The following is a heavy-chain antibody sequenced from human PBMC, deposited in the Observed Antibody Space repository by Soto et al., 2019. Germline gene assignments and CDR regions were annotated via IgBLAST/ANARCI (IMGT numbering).Heavy chain of an antibody. CDR2: IYYSGST. CDR3: AASYDSSGYYLSVFDY. D-gene: IGHD3-22*01. Sequence: KSSETVSLTCTVSGGSISSSSYYWGWFRQPPGEGLEWIGSIYYSGSTYYNPSLKSRVTISVDTSKNQFSLKLSSVTAADTAVYYCAASYDSSGYYLSVFDYWGQGTLVTVSS. V-gene: IGHV4-39*01. J-gene: IGHJ4*02. CDR1: GGSISSSSYY.